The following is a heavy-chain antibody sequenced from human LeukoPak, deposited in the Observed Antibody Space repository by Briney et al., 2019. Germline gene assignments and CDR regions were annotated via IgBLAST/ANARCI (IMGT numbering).Heavy chain of an antibody. CDR1: GFTFYTYA. J-gene: IGHJ4*02. Sequence: PGGSLRLSCAASGFTFYTYAMSWVRQAPGKGLEWVSAISGSGGNTYYADSVKGRFTISRDNSKNTLYLQMNSLRAEDTAVYYCAKYFLRAYGSGSYQDFWGQGTLVTVSS. CDR2: ISGSGGNT. CDR3: AKYFLRAYGSGSYQDF. D-gene: IGHD3-10*01. V-gene: IGHV3-23*01.